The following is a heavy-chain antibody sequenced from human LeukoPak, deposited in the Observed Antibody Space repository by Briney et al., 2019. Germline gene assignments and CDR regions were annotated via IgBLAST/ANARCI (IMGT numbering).Heavy chain of an antibody. Sequence: GGSLRLSCAASGFSFSSYGMSWVRQGPGKGLEWVSTITGSGGNTDYADSVKGRFTISRDNSKNTLYLQMHSLRAEDTAVYYCAVDWYDSSGYGTFDYWGQGILVTVSS. CDR2: ITGSGGNT. V-gene: IGHV3-23*01. J-gene: IGHJ4*02. D-gene: IGHD3-22*01. CDR3: AVDWYDSSGYGTFDY. CDR1: GFSFSSYG.